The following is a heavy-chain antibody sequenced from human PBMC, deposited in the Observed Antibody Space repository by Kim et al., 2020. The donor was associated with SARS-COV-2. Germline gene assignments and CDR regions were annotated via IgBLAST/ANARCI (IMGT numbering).Heavy chain of an antibody. CDR2: IYYSGST. Sequence: SETLSLTCTVSGGSISSYYWSWIRQPPGKGLEWIGYIYYSGSTNYNPSLKSRVTISVDTSKNQFSLKLSSVTAADTAVYYCARGGVYGSGVVDYWGQGTLVTVSS. J-gene: IGHJ4*02. CDR1: GGSISSYY. D-gene: IGHD3-10*01. CDR3: ARGGVYGSGVVDY. V-gene: IGHV4-59*01.